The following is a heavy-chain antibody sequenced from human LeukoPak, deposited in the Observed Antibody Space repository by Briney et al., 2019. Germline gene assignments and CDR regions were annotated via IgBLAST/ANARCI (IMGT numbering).Heavy chain of an antibody. D-gene: IGHD1-1*01. CDR1: GFTFSSYW. Sequence: GGSLRLSCAASGFTFSSYWMSWVRQAPGKGLQWVAYIRHDGRNKYSADSVKGRFTIYRDNSKSTLYLQMNSLRPEDTAVYYCAKGGSNNWSFDNWGQGTLVTVSS. CDR2: IRHDGRNK. J-gene: IGHJ4*02. V-gene: IGHV3-30*02. CDR3: AKGGSNNWSFDN.